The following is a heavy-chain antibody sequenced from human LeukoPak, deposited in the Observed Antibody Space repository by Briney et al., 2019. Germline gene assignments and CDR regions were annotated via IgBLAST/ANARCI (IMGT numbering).Heavy chain of an antibody. CDR2: IYYSGST. CDR3: ARDNRYGSGSYYRNDAFDI. CDR1: GGSISSYS. J-gene: IGHJ3*02. Sequence: SETLSLTCTVSGGSISSYSWSWIRQPPGKGLEWIGYIYYSGSTNYNPSLKSRVTISVDTSKNQFSLKLSSVTAADTAVYYCARDNRYGSGSYYRNDAFDIWGQGTMVTVSS. D-gene: IGHD3-10*01. V-gene: IGHV4-59*01.